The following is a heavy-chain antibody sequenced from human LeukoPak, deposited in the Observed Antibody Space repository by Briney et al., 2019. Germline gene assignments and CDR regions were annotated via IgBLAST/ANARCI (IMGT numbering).Heavy chain of an antibody. Sequence: SESLSLTCTVSGGSISGGGYYWSWIRQLPGKGLGWMGYIYYSGTTYYNSSLQSRIIMSIDTSKNQFSLNLSSVTAADTAMYYCARGLSTRRRYYFDSWGQGTPVTVSS. D-gene: IGHD2-2*01. V-gene: IGHV4-31*03. CDR1: GGSISGGGYY. CDR3: ARGLSTRRRYYFDS. J-gene: IGHJ4*02. CDR2: IYYSGTT.